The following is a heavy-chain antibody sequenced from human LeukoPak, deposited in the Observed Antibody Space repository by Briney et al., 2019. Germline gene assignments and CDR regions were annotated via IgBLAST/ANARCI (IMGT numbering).Heavy chain of an antibody. CDR2: ISASDGST. CDR1: GFIFCNYA. Sequence: PGGSLRLSCAASGFIFCNYAMHWVRQAPGKGLEYVSAISASDGSTYYASSVKGRFTISRDNSKSILYLQMGSLRDEDMAVYYCAREERGLAIDYWGQGTLVTVSS. CDR3: AREERGLAIDY. J-gene: IGHJ4*02. V-gene: IGHV3-64*01. D-gene: IGHD5-12*01.